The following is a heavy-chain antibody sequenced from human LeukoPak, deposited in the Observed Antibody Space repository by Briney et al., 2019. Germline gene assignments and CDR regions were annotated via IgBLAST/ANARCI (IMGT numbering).Heavy chain of an antibody. D-gene: IGHD3-3*01. V-gene: IGHV1-2*02. CDR3: ARDLGDDFWSGYSVDY. CDR1: GYTFTGYY. Sequence: ASVKVSCKASGYTFTGYYMHWVRQAPGQGLEWMGWNNPNSGGTNYAQKFQGRVTMTRDTSISTAYMELSRLRSDDTAVYYCARDLGDDFWSGYSVDYWGQGTLVTVSS. J-gene: IGHJ4*02. CDR2: NNPNSGGT.